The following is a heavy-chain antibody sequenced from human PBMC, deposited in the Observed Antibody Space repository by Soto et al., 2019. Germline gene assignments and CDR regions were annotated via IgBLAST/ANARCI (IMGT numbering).Heavy chain of an antibody. CDR2: INNNGDNT. J-gene: IGHJ4*02. CDR1: GFTFSHFA. Sequence: EVQLLESGGDLVQPGGSLRLSCAASGFTFSHFALNWFRQAPGKGLEWISTINNNGDNTHYADSVKGRFTISRDNSTNTLYLHMNSLKADDTAVYYCARDPSTGSADYWGQGTLVTVSS. CDR3: ARDPSTGSADY. D-gene: IGHD3-9*01. V-gene: IGHV3-23*01.